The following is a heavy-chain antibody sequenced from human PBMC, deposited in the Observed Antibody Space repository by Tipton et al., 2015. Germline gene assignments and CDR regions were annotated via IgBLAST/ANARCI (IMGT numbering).Heavy chain of an antibody. CDR2: FFHSGNT. CDR3: ASQDIVLMVYGFDY. CDR1: GYSISSGYY. J-gene: IGHJ4*02. Sequence: TLSLTCDVSGYSISSGYYWSWIRQPPGKGLEWIGSFFHSGNTFHNPSLRSRVIISVDTSKNQISLTVTSVTAADTAVYYCASQDIVLMVYGFDYWGQGTLVTVSS. V-gene: IGHV4-38-2*01. D-gene: IGHD2-8*01.